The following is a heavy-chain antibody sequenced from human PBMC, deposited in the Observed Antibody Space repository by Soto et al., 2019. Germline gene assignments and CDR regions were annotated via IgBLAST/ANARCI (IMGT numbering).Heavy chain of an antibody. CDR2: ISTSAYTI. V-gene: IGHV3-48*04. CDR1: GFTISSCS. J-gene: IGHJ3*02. Sequence: GGSLRLSCAASGFTISSCSMNWVRLAPGKGLEWVSYISTSAYTIYYADSVKGRFTISRDNAKNSLYLQMNSLRAEDTALYYCAKAQSMTTVTSDAFDIWGQGTMVTVSS. D-gene: IGHD4-17*01. CDR3: AKAQSMTTVTSDAFDI.